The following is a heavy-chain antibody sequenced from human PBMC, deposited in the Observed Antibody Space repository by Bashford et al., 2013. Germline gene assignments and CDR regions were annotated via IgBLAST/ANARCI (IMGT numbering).Heavy chain of an antibody. Sequence: GESLKISCKASGYDFSKYWISWVRQMPGKGLEWMGRIDPSDSYITYSPSFQGHVTISTDKSISTAYLQWGSLKASDTAMYYCARWFRKVDYFFDYWGQGTLVTVSS. CDR3: ARWFRKVDYFFDY. D-gene: IGHD5-12*01. CDR2: IDPSDSYI. J-gene: IGHJ4*02. CDR1: GYDFSKYW. V-gene: IGHV5-10-1*01.